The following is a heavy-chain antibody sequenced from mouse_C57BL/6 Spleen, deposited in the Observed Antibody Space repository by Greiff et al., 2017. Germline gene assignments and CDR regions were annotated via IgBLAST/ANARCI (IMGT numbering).Heavy chain of an antibody. CDR2: IDPSDSYT. D-gene: IGHD2-14*01. CDR1: GYTFTSYW. J-gene: IGHJ3*01. Sequence: QVQLQQPGAELVMPGASVKLSCKASGYTFTSYWMHWVKQRPGQGLEWIGEIDPSDSYTNYNQKFKGKSTLTVDKSSSTAYMQLSSLTSEDSAVYYCAKSGYDEGFAYWGQGTLVTVSA. V-gene: IGHV1-69*01. CDR3: AKSGYDEGFAY.